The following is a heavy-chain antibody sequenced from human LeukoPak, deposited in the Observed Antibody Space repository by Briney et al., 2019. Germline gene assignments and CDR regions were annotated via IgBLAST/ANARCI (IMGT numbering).Heavy chain of an antibody. Sequence: PGGSLRLSCAASGFTFSSYSMNWVRQAPGKGLEWVSYISSSSSTIYYADSVKGRFTISRDNAKNSLYLQMNSLRAEDTAAYYCARSLYCSSTSCYKGGAFDIWGQGTMVTVSS. CDR1: GFTFSSYS. V-gene: IGHV3-48*04. J-gene: IGHJ3*02. D-gene: IGHD2-2*02. CDR2: ISSSSSTI. CDR3: ARSLYCSSTSCYKGGAFDI.